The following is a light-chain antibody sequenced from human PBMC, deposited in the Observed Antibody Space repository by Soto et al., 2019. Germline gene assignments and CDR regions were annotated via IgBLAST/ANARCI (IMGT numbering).Light chain of an antibody. CDR1: QSVSSY. J-gene: IGKJ5*01. CDR2: GTS. Sequence: EVVLTQFPATLSLSPGDGATLAXRASQSVSSYVAWYQQKRGQAPRXXSDGTSSRATGIPDMFSGSGSGTDFTLTISRLEPEDFAVYYCQQYGNSPITFGQGTRLE. V-gene: IGKV3-20*01. CDR3: QQYGNSPIT.